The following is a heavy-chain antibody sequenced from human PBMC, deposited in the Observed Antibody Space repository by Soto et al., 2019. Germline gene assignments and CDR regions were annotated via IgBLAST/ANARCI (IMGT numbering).Heavy chain of an antibody. CDR1: GFTFSSCA. CDR2: ISYDGSNK. V-gene: IGHV3-30-3*01. D-gene: IGHD3-3*01. CDR3: ARDKRDLRFLEWSYYFDS. Sequence: GGSLRLSCAASGFTFSSCAMHWVRQAPGKGLEWVALISYDGSNKYYADSVKGRFTISRDNSKNTLYLQMNSLRAEDTAVYYCARDKRDLRFLEWSYYFDSWGKGTLVTVSS. J-gene: IGHJ4*02.